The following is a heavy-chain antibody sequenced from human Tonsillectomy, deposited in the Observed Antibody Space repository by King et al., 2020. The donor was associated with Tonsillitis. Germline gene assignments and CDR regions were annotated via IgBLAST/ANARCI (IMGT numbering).Heavy chain of an antibody. V-gene: IGHV3-66*01. D-gene: IGHD6-19*01. CDR3: ARSDPYSSEVYFDY. J-gene: IGHJ4*02. CDR2: IYSGGST. Sequence: DVQLVESGGGLVQPGGSLRLSCAASGFTVSSNYMSWVRQAPGKGLEWVSVIYSGGSTYYADSVKGRFTISRDNSKNTLYLQMNSLRAEDTAVYYCARSDPYSSEVYFDYWGQGTLVTVSS. CDR1: GFTVSSNY.